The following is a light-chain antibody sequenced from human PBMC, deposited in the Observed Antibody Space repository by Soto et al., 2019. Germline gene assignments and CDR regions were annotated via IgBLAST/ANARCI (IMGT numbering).Light chain of an antibody. Sequence: DIQMTQSPPTLSASVGDRVTITCRASQSIRHYLAWYQQMPGKAPKLLIYGASSLQSGVPSRFSGSGSGTEFTLTISSLQPDDFATYFCQHHHSYSLPFGQGTKVDIK. CDR1: QSIRHY. CDR3: QHHHSYSLP. V-gene: IGKV1-5*01. J-gene: IGKJ1*01. CDR2: GAS.